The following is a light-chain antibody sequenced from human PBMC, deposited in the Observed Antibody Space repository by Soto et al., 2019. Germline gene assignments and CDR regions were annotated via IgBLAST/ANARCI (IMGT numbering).Light chain of an antibody. Sequence: QSALTQPASVSGSPGQSITISCTGTSSDVGGYNYVSWFQQHPGIVPKLMIYKVSNRPSGVSNRFSGSKSVNTASLTISGLQSEDEAYYYCISYTSKSTWLFGGGTKLTVL. V-gene: IGLV2-14*01. CDR2: KVS. CDR3: ISYTSKSTWL. CDR1: SSDVGGYNY. J-gene: IGLJ2*01.